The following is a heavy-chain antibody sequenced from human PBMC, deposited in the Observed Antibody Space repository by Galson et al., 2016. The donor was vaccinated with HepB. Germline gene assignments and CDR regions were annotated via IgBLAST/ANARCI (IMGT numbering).Heavy chain of an antibody. Sequence: SLRLSCAASGFTFSSYAMSWVRQAPGRGLHWVSTVRGGGESTYYADSVKGRFTISRDNSKNTLYLQMNNLRAEDTAVYYCASGTTMTPDYFDYWGQGTLVTVSS. J-gene: IGHJ4*02. D-gene: IGHD4-17*01. CDR3: ASGTTMTPDYFDY. CDR2: VRGGGEST. CDR1: GFTFSSYA. V-gene: IGHV3-23*01.